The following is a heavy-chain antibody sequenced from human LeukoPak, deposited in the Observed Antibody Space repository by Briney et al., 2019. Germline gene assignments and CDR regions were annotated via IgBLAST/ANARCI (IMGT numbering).Heavy chain of an antibody. Sequence: SETLSLTCTVSGGSITSCSYYWTWIRQPAGKGLGWVGRIHSSGSTNYNPSLNSRVTVSADTSNNQFSLKLSSVTAADTAIYYCATSASSGSNYFDPWGQGILVTVSS. V-gene: IGHV4-61*02. CDR2: IHSSGST. CDR3: ATSASSGSNYFDP. D-gene: IGHD4/OR15-4a*01. J-gene: IGHJ5*02. CDR1: GGSITSCSYY.